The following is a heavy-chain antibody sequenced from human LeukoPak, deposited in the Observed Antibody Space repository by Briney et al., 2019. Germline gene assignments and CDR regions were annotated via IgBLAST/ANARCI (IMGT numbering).Heavy chain of an antibody. CDR1: GFTFSNYA. D-gene: IGHD7-27*01. CDR3: AKDPQTGDPGYYYYYMDV. CDR2: ISGSGGST. V-gene: IGHV3-23*01. J-gene: IGHJ6*03. Sequence: RAGGSLRLSCAASGFTFSNYAMSWVRQAPGKGLEWVSAISGSGGSTYYADSVKGRFTISRDNSKNTLYLQMNSLRAEDTAVYYCAKDPQTGDPGYYYYYMDVWGKGTTVTVSS.